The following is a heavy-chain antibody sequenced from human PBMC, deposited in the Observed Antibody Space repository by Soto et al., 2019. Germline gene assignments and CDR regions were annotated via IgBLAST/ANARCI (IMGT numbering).Heavy chain of an antibody. V-gene: IGHV4-34*01. CDR3: ARGRRDIVATYEDGSSIAVVS. Sequence: PSETLSLTCAVYGGSFSGYYWSWIRQPPGKGLEWIGEINHSGSTNYNPSLKSRVTISVDTSKNLFSLKLSSVTAADTAVYYCARGRRDIVATYEDGSSIAVVSWGQGTLVTVSS. D-gene: IGHD5-12*01. J-gene: IGHJ4*02. CDR1: GGSFSGYY. CDR2: INHSGST.